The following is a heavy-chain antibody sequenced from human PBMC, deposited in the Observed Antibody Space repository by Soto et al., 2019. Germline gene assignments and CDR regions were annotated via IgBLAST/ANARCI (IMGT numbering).Heavy chain of an antibody. D-gene: IGHD2-2*01. V-gene: IGHV1-2*02. J-gene: IGHJ5*02. CDR1: GYTFTGYY. Sequence: ASVKVSCEASGYTFTGYYIHWVRQAPGQGLEWMGGINPNSGSSNYARKFQGRVTMTRDTSITTAYMELTSLRSDDTAVYYCARYCSSTSCQFDPWGQGTLVTVSS. CDR3: ARYCSSTSCQFDP. CDR2: INPNSGSS.